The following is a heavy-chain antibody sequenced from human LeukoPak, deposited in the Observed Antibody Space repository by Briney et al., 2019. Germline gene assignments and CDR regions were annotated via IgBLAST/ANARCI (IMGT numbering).Heavy chain of an antibody. J-gene: IGHJ6*03. V-gene: IGHV4-34*01. CDR1: GGPFSGYY. CDR2: INHSGST. CDR3: ARGRFTMVRGRGYYYMDV. Sequence: SETLSLTCADYGGPFSGYYWSWIRQPPGKGLEWIGEINHSGSTNYNPSLKSRVTISVDTSKNQFSLKLSSVTAADTAVYYCARGRFTMVRGRGYYYMDVWGKGTTVTVPS. D-gene: IGHD3-10*01.